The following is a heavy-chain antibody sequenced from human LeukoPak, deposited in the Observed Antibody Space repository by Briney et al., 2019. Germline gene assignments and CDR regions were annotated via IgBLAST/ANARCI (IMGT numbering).Heavy chain of an antibody. D-gene: IGHD2-2*01. V-gene: IGHV4-59*01. J-gene: IGHJ6*03. CDR1: GGSISTYY. CDR2: IYDSGST. CDR3: ARRVGSTSPYYYYYMDV. Sequence: SETLSLTCTVSGGSISTYYWYWIRQPPGKGLEWIGYIYDSGSTNYNPSLKSRVTISMDTSKNQFSLELSSVTAADTAVYYCARRVGSTSPYYYYYMDVWGKGTTVTVSS.